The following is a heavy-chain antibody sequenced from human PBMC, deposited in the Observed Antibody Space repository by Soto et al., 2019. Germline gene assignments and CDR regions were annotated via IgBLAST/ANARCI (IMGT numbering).Heavy chain of an antibody. CDR1: GGSFSGYY. D-gene: IGHD3-3*01. CDR2: INHSGST. CDR3: AGGQTDDEFWTEALGHDYYGREV. Sequence: SKTLSITWAVYGGSFSGYYWSWIRQPPGKGLEWIAEINHSGSTNYNPSLKSRVTISVDPSKNQFSLRLSSVTAADTAVYYVAGGQTDDEFWTEALGHDYYGREVWGPVTTVT. J-gene: IGHJ6*02. V-gene: IGHV4-34*01.